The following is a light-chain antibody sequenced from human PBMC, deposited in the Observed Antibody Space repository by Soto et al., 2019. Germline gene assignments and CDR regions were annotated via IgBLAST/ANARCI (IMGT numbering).Light chain of an antibody. J-gene: IGKJ2*01. CDR3: QQSYSTPYT. CDR2: AAS. Sequence: DIQMTQSPSSLSASVGDRVTITCRASQSISSYLNWNQQKPGTAPKLLIYAASSLQSGVPSRFSGSASGTEFTLTSGSVPPEDFATYPCQQSYSTPYTSGQGTKLEIK. CDR1: QSISSY. V-gene: IGKV1-39*01.